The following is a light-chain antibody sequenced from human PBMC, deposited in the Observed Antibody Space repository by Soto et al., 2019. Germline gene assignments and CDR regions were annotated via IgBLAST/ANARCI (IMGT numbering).Light chain of an antibody. CDR1: QSVRSSH. J-gene: IGKJ4*01. CDR3: QQYRSSPLT. CDR2: GAS. Sequence: EIVLTQSPGTLSLSPGERATLSCRASQSVRSSHLAWYQQKPGQAPRLLIYGASSRATGIPDRFSGSGSGTDFTLTISRLEPEDFAVYHCQQYRSSPLTLGGSPKVEIK. V-gene: IGKV3-20*01.